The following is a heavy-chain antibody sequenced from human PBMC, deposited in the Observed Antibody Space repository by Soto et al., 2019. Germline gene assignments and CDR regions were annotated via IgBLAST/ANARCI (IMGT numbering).Heavy chain of an antibody. D-gene: IGHD3-9*01. CDR3: AHMTGFDY. CDR2: ISSGADST. J-gene: IGHJ4*02. Sequence: EVQLLESGGGLEQPGGSLTLSCAASGFTFSSAFMSWVRQAPGKGLEWVSTISSGADSTYYADSVKGRFTISRDNSKNALFLQMNSLRTEDTAVYYCAHMTGFDYWGQGTLVTVSS. V-gene: IGHV3-23*01. CDR1: GFTFSSAF.